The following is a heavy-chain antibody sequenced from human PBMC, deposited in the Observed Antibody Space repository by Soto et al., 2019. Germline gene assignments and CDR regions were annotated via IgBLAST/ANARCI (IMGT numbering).Heavy chain of an antibody. J-gene: IGHJ5*02. CDR2: ISYDGSNK. Sequence: PGGSLRLSCAASGFTFSSYAMHWVRQAPGKGLEWVVVISYDGSNKYYADSVKGRFTISRDNSKNTLCLQMNSLRAEDTAVYYCARDPLPNAYCIITFYSRLPWFDTLGQGALLPISS. CDR1: GFTFSSYA. D-gene: IGHD2-2*01. V-gene: IGHV3-30-3*01. CDR3: ARDPLPNAYCIITFYSRLPWFDT.